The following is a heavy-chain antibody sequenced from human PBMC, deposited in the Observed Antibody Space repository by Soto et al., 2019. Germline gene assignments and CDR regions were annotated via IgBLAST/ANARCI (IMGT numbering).Heavy chain of an antibody. CDR2: IIPMFGIT. CDR1: GATFSSST. Sequence: QVQLVQSGADVKKPGSSVKVSCKASGATFSSSTFTWVRQAPGQALEWMGRIIPMFGITNSAQKFQGRLGITANKSTKTVFMDMSNLSNDDTAIYYCATGALTFGGVLDAWGHGSLVTVSS. V-gene: IGHV1-69*02. CDR3: ATGALTFGGVLDA. D-gene: IGHD3-16*01. J-gene: IGHJ4*01.